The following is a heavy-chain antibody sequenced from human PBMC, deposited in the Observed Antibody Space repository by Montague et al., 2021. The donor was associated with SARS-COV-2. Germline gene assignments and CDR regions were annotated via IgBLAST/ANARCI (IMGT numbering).Heavy chain of an antibody. CDR2: IYSGGST. V-gene: IGHV3-66*01. J-gene: IGHJ3*02. D-gene: IGHD3-9*01. Sequence: SLRLSCAASGFTVSSNYMSWVRQAPGKGLEWVSVIYSGGSTNYADSVKGRFTISRGTSKNTLYLQMNSLRAEDTAVYYCARDPNQYDILTGSYRGYYAFDIWGQGTMVAVSS. CDR3: ARDPNQYDILTGSYRGYYAFDI. CDR1: GFTVSSNY.